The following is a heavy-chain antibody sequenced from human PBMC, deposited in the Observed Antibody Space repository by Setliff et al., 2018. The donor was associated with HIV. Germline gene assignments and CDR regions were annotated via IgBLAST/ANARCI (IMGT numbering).Heavy chain of an antibody. V-gene: IGHV1-69*05. D-gene: IGHD3-16*01. CDR2: IIPIFGTP. CDR3: ASAGEMLTGKFYY. CDR1: GYSFSGYY. J-gene: IGHJ4*02. Sequence: ASVKVSCKASGYSFSGYYLHWVRRAPGQGLEWMGGIIPIFGTPNYAQKFQGRVTMTTDASTSTAYMELGSLTSDDTAFYYCASAGEMLTGKFYYWAQGTLVTVSS.